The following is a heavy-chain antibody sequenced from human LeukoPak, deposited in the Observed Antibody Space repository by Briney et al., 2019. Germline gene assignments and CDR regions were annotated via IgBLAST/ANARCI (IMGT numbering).Heavy chain of an antibody. J-gene: IGHJ5*02. CDR2: INHSGTT. Sequence: PSETLSLTCTVSGDSVSSGSYCWSWIRQPPGKGLEWIAYINHSGTTDYNPSLKSRVTTSVDMSKNQFSLKLSSVTAADTAVYYCARYSSSSAAGWFDPWGQGTLVTVSS. CDR3: ARYSSSSAAGWFDP. D-gene: IGHD6-6*01. CDR1: GDSVSSGSYC. V-gene: IGHV4-61*01.